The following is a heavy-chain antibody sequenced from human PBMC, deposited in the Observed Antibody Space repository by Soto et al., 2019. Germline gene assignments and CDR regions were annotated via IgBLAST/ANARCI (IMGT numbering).Heavy chain of an antibody. J-gene: IGHJ4*02. D-gene: IGHD6-19*01. CDR2: INHSGYT. Sequence: SETLSLTCAVYGGSFSDHYWSWVRQPPGKGLEWIGEINHSGYTKYNPSLESRVTISLDTSKKQFSLKLSSVTAADTAVYYCASGQWLDNFWGQGTLVTVSS. CDR3: ASGQWLDNF. CDR1: GGSFSDHY. V-gene: IGHV4-34*01.